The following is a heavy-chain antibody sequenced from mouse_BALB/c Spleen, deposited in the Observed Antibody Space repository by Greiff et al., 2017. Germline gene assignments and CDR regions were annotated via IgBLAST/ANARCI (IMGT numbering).Heavy chain of an antibody. CDR1: GYTFTDYN. CDR3: ARSGGLRPLYAMDY. V-gene: IGHV1S29*02. J-gene: IGHJ4*01. CDR2: IYPYNGGT. D-gene: IGHD2-4*01. Sequence: DVQLQESGPELVKPGASVKISCKASGYTFTDYNMHWVKQSHGKSLEWIGYIYPYNGGTGYNQKFKSKATLTVDNSSSTAYMELRSLTSEDSAVYYCARSGGLRPLYAMDYWGQGTSVTVSS.